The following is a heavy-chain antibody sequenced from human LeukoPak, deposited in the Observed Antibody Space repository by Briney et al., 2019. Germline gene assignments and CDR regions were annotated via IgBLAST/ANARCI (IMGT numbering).Heavy chain of an antibody. D-gene: IGHD1-26*01. J-gene: IGHJ4*02. CDR3: AKDWED. CDR2: ISYDGSNK. CDR1: GFTFSSYG. V-gene: IGHV3-30*18. Sequence: GGSLRLACAASGFTFSSYGMHWVRQAPGKGLEWVAVISYDGSNKYYADSVKGRFTISRDNSKNTLYLQMNSLRAEDTAVYYCAKDWEDWGQGTLVTVSS.